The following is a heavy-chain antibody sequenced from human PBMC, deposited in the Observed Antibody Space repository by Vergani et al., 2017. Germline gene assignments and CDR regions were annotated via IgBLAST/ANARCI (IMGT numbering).Heavy chain of an antibody. CDR2: IFSNEEK. J-gene: IGHJ5*02. CDR1: GFSISNARMG. D-gene: IGHD4-11*01. V-gene: IGHV2-26*01. Sequence: QVTLKESGPVLVKPTETLTLTFPVAGFSISNARMGVSWIRTPPGKALEWLAHIFSNEEKSYRTSLKSRLTISKDPSKSQVVLTMTNMYPVDTATYYCARIPSNYAHLRWFDPWGQGTLVTVSS. CDR3: ARIPSNYAHLRWFDP.